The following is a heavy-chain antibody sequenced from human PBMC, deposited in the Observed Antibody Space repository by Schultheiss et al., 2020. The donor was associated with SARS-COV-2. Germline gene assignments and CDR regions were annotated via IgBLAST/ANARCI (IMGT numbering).Heavy chain of an antibody. Sequence: SETLSLTCAVYGGSFSGYYWSWIRQPPGKGLEWIGEITHSGSTNYNPSLKSRVTLSLDTSKKQFSLKLSSVTAADTAVYYCARRGYTYGSPTFDYWGQGTLVTVSS. CDR3: ARRGYTYGSPTFDY. V-gene: IGHV4-34*01. CDR1: GGSFSGYY. CDR2: ITHSGST. D-gene: IGHD5-18*01. J-gene: IGHJ4*02.